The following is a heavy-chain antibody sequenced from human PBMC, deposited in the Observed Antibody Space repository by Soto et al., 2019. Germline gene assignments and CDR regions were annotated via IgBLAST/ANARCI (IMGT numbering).Heavy chain of an antibody. CDR2: VSGNNGAS. V-gene: IGHV1-18*04. CDR1: GYTSADFG. J-gene: IGHJ5*01. CDR3: VRDQKYFRVNGNWFDS. D-gene: IGHD2-2*01. Sequence: ASVKVSCKASGYTSADFGISWVRQAPGQGLEWMGWVSGNNGASNPAPKVQGRITMTLDTSTGVSYMTLRSLRSDDTAIYYCVRDQKYFRVNGNWFDSWGQGTLVTVSS.